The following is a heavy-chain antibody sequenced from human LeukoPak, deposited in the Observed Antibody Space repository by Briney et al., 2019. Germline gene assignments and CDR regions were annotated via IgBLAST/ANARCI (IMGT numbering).Heavy chain of an antibody. CDR3: ANPRYDSSGYYYVD. Sequence: ASVRVSCKASGYTFTDYTMHWLRQAPGQRLDWMRWINGGSGNTKYSPEFQGRVTITRDTSASTAYMELSSLRSEDTAVYYCANPRYDSSGYYYVDRGQGTLVTVSS. V-gene: IGHV1-3*01. CDR1: GYTFTDYT. J-gene: IGHJ4*02. CDR2: INGGSGNT. D-gene: IGHD3-22*01.